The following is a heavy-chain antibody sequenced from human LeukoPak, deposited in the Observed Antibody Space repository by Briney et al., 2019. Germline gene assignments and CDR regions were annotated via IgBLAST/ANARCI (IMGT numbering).Heavy chain of an antibody. V-gene: IGHV5-51*01. CDR1: GTRFTTYW. CDR2: IYPGDSDT. D-gene: IGHD2/OR15-2a*01. CDR3: ARRSASTIDY. J-gene: IGHJ4*02. Sequence: GESLKISCKAPGTRFTTYWIGWMRQEPGKGLEWMGIIYPGDSDTRYSPSFQGQVTISADKSFSTAYLQWSSLKASDTAMYYCARRSASTIDYWGQGTLVTVSS.